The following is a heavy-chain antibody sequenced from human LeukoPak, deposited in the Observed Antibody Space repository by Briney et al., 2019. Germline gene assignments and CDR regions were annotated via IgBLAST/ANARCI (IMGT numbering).Heavy chain of an antibody. CDR1: GFTFSSYG. CDR3: AKAPAGHCSGVICYPLDN. CDR2: ISGSGANT. J-gene: IGHJ4*02. Sequence: GGSLRLSCAASGFTFSSYGMSWVRQAPGKGLEWVSSISGSGANTYYADSVRGRFTISRDNSKNMLFLQMNSLRAEDTAVYYCAKAPAGHCSGVICYPLDNWGQGILVSVSS. V-gene: IGHV3-23*01. D-gene: IGHD2-15*01.